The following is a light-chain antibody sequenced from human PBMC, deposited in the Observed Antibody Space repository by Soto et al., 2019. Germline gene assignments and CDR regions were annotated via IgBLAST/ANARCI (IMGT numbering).Light chain of an antibody. J-gene: IGKJ1*01. CDR1: KSISSY. V-gene: IGKV1-39*01. CDR3: KPSYSNPRT. CDR2: ATS. Sequence: DIQMTQSQSSLSASVGDRVTITWRASKSISSYLNWYQQKPGKPPKLLIYATSNLESGVTSRFSGSRSGTDFTLTISSQPTEDFATYYCKPSYSNPRTIGQGTKVEIK.